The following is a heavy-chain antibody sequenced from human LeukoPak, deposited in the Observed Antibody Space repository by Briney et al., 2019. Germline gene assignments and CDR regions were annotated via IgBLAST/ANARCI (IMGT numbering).Heavy chain of an antibody. CDR1: GDSVSSNSAA. J-gene: IGHJ5*02. D-gene: IGHD2-2*01. CDR3: ARSSRTSSLAWFDP. V-gene: IGHV6-1*01. Sequence: SQTLSLTCAISGDSVSSNSAAWNCIRQSPSRGLEWLGRTYYRSKRYNDYAVSVKSRVNINPDTSKNQFSLQLNSVTPEDTAVYYCARSSRTSSLAWFDPWGQGTLVTVSS. CDR2: TYYRSKRYN.